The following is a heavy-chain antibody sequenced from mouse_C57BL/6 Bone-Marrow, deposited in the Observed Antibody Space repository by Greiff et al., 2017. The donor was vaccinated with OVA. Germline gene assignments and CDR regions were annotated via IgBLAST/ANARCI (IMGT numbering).Heavy chain of an antibody. CDR3: TTDGNLYAMDY. Sequence: VQLKESGAELVRPGASVKLSCTASGFNIKDDYMHWVKQRPEQGLEWIGWIDPENGDTEYASKFQGKATITADTSSNTAYLQLSSLTSEDTAVYYCTTDGNLYAMDYWGQGTSVTVSS. J-gene: IGHJ4*01. CDR2: IDPENGDT. V-gene: IGHV14-4*01. CDR1: GFNIKDDY. D-gene: IGHD1-1*01.